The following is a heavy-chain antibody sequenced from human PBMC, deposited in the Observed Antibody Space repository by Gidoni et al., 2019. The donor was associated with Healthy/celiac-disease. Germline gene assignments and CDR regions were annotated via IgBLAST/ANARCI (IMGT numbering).Heavy chain of an antibody. CDR1: GVTFSSSS. J-gene: IGHJ6*02. D-gene: IGHD3-3*01. V-gene: IGHV3-48*04. CDR3: ASLVLRFLGGLDYYYYGMDV. Sequence: EVQLVESGGGLVQRGGSLRLSCAASGVTFSSSSMNWVRQAPGKGLEWVSYISSSSSTIYYADSVKGRFTISRDNAKNSLYLQMNSLRAEDTAVYYCASLVLRFLGGLDYYYYGMDVWGQGTTVTVSS. CDR2: ISSSSSTI.